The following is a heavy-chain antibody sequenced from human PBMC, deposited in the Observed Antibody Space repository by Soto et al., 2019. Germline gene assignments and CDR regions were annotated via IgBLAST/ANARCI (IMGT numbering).Heavy chain of an antibody. CDR1: GFSLSNARMG. Sequence: QVTLKESGPVLVKPTETLTLTCTVSGFSLSNARMGVSWIRQPPGKALEWLAHIFSNDEKSYSTSLKSRLTISKDTSKSQVVLTMTNMDPVDTATYYCARIKRGYDFWSGYSIPESYWYFDLWGRGTLVTVSS. V-gene: IGHV2-26*01. J-gene: IGHJ2*01. CDR3: ARIKRGYDFWSGYSIPESYWYFDL. D-gene: IGHD3-3*01. CDR2: IFSNDEK.